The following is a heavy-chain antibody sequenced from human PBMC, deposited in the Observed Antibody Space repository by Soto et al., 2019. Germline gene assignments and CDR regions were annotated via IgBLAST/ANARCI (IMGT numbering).Heavy chain of an antibody. J-gene: IGHJ4*02. CDR1: GFSLTTSGVG. CDR3: AHRGTVTTWAFPHFDY. V-gene: IGHV2-5*02. D-gene: IGHD4-17*01. Sequence: QITLKESGPTLVKPTQTLTLTCSFSGFSLTTSGVGVGWIRQPPGKALEWLALIYWDNDKRYSPSLKSRLTITKDTSRNQVVLTMTNMDPVDTATYYCAHRGTVTTWAFPHFDYWGQGTLVTVSS. CDR2: IYWDNDK.